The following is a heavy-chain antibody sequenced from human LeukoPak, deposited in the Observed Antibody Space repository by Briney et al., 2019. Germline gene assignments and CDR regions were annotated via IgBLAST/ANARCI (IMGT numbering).Heavy chain of an antibody. CDR2: INADDGNT. CDR3: ARGIVVKPSANWFDP. CDR1: GYIFTTFA. Sequence: ASVKVSCKTSGYIFTTFAIHWVRQDPGRGLEWLVLINADDGNTRYSQRFQGRVTITRDTSANTAYMELSSLRFEDTAVYYCARGIVVKPSANWFDPWGQGTPVTVSS. D-gene: IGHD2-2*01. V-gene: IGHV1-3*01. J-gene: IGHJ5*02.